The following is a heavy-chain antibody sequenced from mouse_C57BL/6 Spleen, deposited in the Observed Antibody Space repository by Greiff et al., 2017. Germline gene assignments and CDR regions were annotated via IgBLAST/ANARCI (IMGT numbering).Heavy chain of an antibody. J-gene: IGHJ2*01. CDR1: GFNITNTY. D-gene: IGHD1-1*01. CDR3: ASPYYCGSSYFDY. V-gene: IGHV14-3*01. Sequence: VQLQQSVAELVRPGASVKLSCTASGFNITNTYMHWVKQRPGPGLEWIGRIDPANGNTKYAPKFQGKATITADTSSNTAYLQLSSLSSDDTATYYCASPYYCGSSYFDYWGQGTTLTVSS. CDR2: IDPANGNT.